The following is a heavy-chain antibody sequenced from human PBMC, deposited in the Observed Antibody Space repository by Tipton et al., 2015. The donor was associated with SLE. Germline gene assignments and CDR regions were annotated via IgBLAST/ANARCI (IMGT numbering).Heavy chain of an antibody. CDR2: ISIGSTKT. Sequence: SLRLSCAASGFTFSSHAMTWVRQAPGKGLEWVSAISIGSTKTYYADSVKGRLTISRDDSKNTLYLQMSSLRADDTAVYYCANEIRPNDYWGQGTLVTVSS. V-gene: IGHV3-23*01. J-gene: IGHJ4*02. CDR1: GFTFSSHA. CDR3: ANEIRPNDY.